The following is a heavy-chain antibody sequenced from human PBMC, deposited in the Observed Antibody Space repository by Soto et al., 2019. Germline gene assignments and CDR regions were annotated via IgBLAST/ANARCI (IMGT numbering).Heavy chain of an antibody. CDR2: ISYDGSNK. V-gene: IGHV3-30-3*01. CDR3: ARDLAVAGGYYYYYYGMDV. J-gene: IGHJ6*02. Sequence: GGSLRLSCAASGFTFSSYAMHWVRQAPSKGLEWVAVISYDGSNKYYADSVKGRFTISRDNSKNTLYLQMNSLRAEDTAVYYCARDLAVAGGYYYYYYGMDVWGQGTTVTVSS. CDR1: GFTFSSYA. D-gene: IGHD6-19*01.